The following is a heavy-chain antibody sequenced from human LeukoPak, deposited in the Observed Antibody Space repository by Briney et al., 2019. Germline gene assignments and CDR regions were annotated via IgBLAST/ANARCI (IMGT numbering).Heavy chain of an antibody. CDR2: IYTTGST. CDR3: ARAPPEKYYYDTSGYYYRHYYYYMDV. V-gene: IGHV4-4*07. D-gene: IGHD3-22*01. J-gene: IGHJ6*03. CDR1: GGSISSDY. Sequence: PSETLSLTCTVSGGSISSDYWSWIRQPAGKGLEWIGRIYTTGSTNYSPSLKSRVTMSVDTSKNQFSLKLSSVTAADTAVYYCARAPPEKYYYDTSGYYYRHYYYYMDVWGKGTTVTISS.